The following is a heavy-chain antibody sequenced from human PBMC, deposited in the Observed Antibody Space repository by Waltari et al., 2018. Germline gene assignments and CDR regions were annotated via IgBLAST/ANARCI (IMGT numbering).Heavy chain of an antibody. V-gene: IGHV4-38-2*02. J-gene: IGHJ5*02. CDR1: GYSISSGYY. D-gene: IGHD2-21*01. CDR3: ARDLEGEAWFDP. Sequence: QVQLQESGPGLVKPSETLSLTCAVSGYSISSGYYWGWIRQPPGKGLEWIGSIYHSGGTYYNPSLKSRVTISVDTSKNQFSLKLSSVTATDTAVYYCARDLEGEAWFDPWGQGTLVTVSS. CDR2: IYHSGGT.